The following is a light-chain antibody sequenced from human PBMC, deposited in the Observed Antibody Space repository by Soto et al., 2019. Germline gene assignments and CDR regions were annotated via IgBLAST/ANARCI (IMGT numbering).Light chain of an antibody. CDR3: GTWDSSLSAV. J-gene: IGLJ2*01. V-gene: IGLV1-51*01. CDR1: YSNIGCNY. Sequence: QSVLTQPPSVSAAPGQKVTISCSGSYSNIGCNYVSWYQQLPGTAPKLLIYDNNKRPSGIPDRFSGSKSGTSATLGITGLQTGDEADYYCGTWDSSLSAVFGGGTKLTVL. CDR2: DNN.